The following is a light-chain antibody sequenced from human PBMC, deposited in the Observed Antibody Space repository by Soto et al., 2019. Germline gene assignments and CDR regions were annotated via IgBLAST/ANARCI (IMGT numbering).Light chain of an antibody. CDR2: EVS. V-gene: IGLV2-14*01. J-gene: IGLJ1*01. CDR1: SSDVGGYNY. Sequence: QSALTQPASVSVSPGQSITISCTGTSSDVGGYNYVSWYQQHPGKAPKLVIYEVSNRPSGFSDRFSASKSGNTASLTISGLQPEDEADYYCGSYRSSSTPYVFGTGTKVTVL. CDR3: GSYRSSSTPYV.